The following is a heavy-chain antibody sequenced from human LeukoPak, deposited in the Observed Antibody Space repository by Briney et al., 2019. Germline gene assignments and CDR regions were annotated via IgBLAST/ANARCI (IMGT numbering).Heavy chain of an antibody. CDR3: ARSPAMSCGGDCYSGWFDP. V-gene: IGHV1-69*04. D-gene: IGHD2-21*02. CDR1: GGTFSSYA. J-gene: IGHJ5*02. Sequence: SVKVSFKASGGTFSSYAISWVRQAPGQGLEWMGRIIPIFGIANYAQKFQGRVTITADKSTSTAYMELSSLRSEDTAVYYCARSPAMSCGGDCYSGWFDPWGQGTLVTVSS. CDR2: IIPIFGIA.